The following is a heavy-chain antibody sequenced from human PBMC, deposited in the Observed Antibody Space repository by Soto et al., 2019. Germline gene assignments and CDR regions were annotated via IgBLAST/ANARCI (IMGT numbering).Heavy chain of an antibody. J-gene: IGHJ4*02. CDR2: IYYNGNT. CDR3: ASIFHSSGYYYYFDY. Sequence: SETLSLTCTVSGGSISSYYWSWIRQPPGKGLEWIGYIYYNGNTNYNPSLKSRITISVDTSKNQFSLNLSSVTAADTAVYYCASIFHSSGYYYYFDYWGQGTLVTVSS. V-gene: IGHV4-59*01. D-gene: IGHD3-22*01. CDR1: GGSISSYY.